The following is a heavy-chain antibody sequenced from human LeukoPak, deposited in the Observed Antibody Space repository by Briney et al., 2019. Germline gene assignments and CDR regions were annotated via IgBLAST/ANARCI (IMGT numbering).Heavy chain of an antibody. Sequence: GGSLRLSCAASGFTFSSYSMNWVRQAPGKGLEWVSSISSSSSYIYYADSVKGRFTISRDNAKNSLYLQMSSLRAEDTAVYYCAGDGGYSYGWRVYYFDYWGQGTLVTVSS. CDR1: GFTFSSYS. CDR2: ISSSSSYI. D-gene: IGHD5-18*01. V-gene: IGHV3-21*01. CDR3: AGDGGYSYGWRVYYFDY. J-gene: IGHJ4*02.